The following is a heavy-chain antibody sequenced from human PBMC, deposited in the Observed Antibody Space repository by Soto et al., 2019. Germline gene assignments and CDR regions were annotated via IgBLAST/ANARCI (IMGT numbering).Heavy chain of an antibody. CDR3: AKDEKYYESSAYYSPLDY. D-gene: IGHD3-22*01. CDR2: IWNDVRTR. V-gene: IGHV3-33*06. J-gene: IGHJ4*02. Sequence: PGGSLRLSCVASGFTFRNYGMHWVRQAPGKGLEWVAVIWNDVRTRNYADSVKGRFTISRDNSKNTLYLHMKSLRAEDTAVYYCAKDEKYYESSAYYSPLDYWGQGILVTVSS. CDR1: GFTFRNYG.